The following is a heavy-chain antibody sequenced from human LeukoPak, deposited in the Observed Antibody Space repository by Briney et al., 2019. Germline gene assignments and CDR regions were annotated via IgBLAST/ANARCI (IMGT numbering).Heavy chain of an antibody. Sequence: PSETLSLTCTVSGGSISSSSYYWGWIRQPPGKGLEWIGSIYYSGSTYYNPSLKSRVTISVDTSKNQFSLKLSSVTAADTAVYYCARGDYVLRYFDWGQGTLVTVSS. J-gene: IGHJ4*02. V-gene: IGHV4-39*07. CDR1: GGSISSSSYY. CDR2: IYYSGST. D-gene: IGHD3-9*01. CDR3: ARGDYVLRYFD.